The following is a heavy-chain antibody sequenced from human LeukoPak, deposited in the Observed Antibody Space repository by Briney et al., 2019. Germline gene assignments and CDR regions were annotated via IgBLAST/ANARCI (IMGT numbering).Heavy chain of an antibody. CDR1: GGSISSGGYS. CDR2: IYHRGST. D-gene: IGHD3-16*01. Sequence: PSQTLSLTCAVSGGSISSGGYSWSWIRQPPGKGLEWIGYIYHRGSTYYNPSLKSRVTISVDRSKNQFSLKLSSVTAADTAVYYCARDGGGYPWGQGTLVTVSS. V-gene: IGHV4-30-2*01. CDR3: ARDGGGYP. J-gene: IGHJ5*02.